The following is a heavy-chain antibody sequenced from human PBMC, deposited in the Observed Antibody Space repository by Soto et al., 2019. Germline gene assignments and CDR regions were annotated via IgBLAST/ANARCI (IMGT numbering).Heavy chain of an antibody. V-gene: IGHV3-23*01. CDR2: ISGSGGST. CDR1: GFTLSSYA. J-gene: IGHJ4*02. D-gene: IGHD5-12*01. CDR3: ATPYSGYVHFDY. Sequence: GGSLRLSCAASGFTLSSYATSWVRQAPGKGLEWVSAISGSGGSTYYADSVKGRFTISRDNSKNTLYLQMNSLRAEDTAVYYCATPYSGYVHFDYWGQGTLVTVSS.